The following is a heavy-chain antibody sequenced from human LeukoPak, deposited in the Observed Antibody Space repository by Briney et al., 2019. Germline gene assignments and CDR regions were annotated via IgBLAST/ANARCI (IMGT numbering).Heavy chain of an antibody. D-gene: IGHD3-22*01. CDR3: ASGGPHYYDTSGYYGIDY. CDR2: IKQDGSEK. CDR1: GFTFSRYW. Sequence: GGSLRLSCAASGFTFSRYWMSWVRQAPGKGLEWMANIKQDGSEKYYVDSVKGRFTISRDNAQNSLYLQMNSLRAEDTAVCYCASGGPHYYDTSGYYGIDYWGQGSLVTVSS. J-gene: IGHJ4*02. V-gene: IGHV3-7*02.